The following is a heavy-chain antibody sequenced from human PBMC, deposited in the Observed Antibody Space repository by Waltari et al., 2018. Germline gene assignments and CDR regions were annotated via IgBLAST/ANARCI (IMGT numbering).Heavy chain of an antibody. V-gene: IGHV4-34*01. CDR2: INHSGST. J-gene: IGHJ4*02. CDR1: GGSFSGYY. CDR3: ARRGYSSGWYSRYFDY. D-gene: IGHD6-19*01. Sequence: QVQLQQWGAGLLKPSETLSLTCAVYGGSFSGYYWSWIRQPPGKGLEWIGEINHSGSTNYNPSLKSRVTISVDTSKNQFSLKLSSVTAADTAVYYCARRGYSSGWYSRYFDYWGQGTLVTVSS.